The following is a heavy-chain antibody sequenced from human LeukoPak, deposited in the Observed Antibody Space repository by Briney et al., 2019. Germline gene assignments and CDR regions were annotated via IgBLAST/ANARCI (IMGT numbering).Heavy chain of an antibody. CDR3: ARHAPYGSGSYYRYYYYYMDV. V-gene: IGHV1-69*05. J-gene: IGHJ6*03. D-gene: IGHD3-10*01. CDR2: IIPIFGTA. Sequence: ASVKVSCKASGGTFSSYAISWVRQAPGQGLEWIGGIIPIFGTANYAQKFQGRVAITTDESTSTAYMELSSLRSEDTAVYYCARHAPYGSGSYYRYYYYYMDVWGKGTTVTVSS. CDR1: GGTFSSYA.